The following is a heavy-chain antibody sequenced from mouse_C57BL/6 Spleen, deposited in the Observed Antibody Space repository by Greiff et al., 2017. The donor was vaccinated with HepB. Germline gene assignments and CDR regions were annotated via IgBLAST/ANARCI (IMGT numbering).Heavy chain of an antibody. CDR2: IYPRSGNT. Sequence: QVQLQQSGAELARPGASVKLSCKASGYTFTSYGISWVKQRTGQGLEWIGEIYPRSGNTYYNEKFKGKATLTADKSSSTAYMELRSLTSEDSAVYFCARQDYYGRGWYFDVWGTGTTVTVSS. V-gene: IGHV1-81*01. J-gene: IGHJ1*03. CDR1: GYTFTSYG. D-gene: IGHD1-1*01. CDR3: ARQDYYGRGWYFDV.